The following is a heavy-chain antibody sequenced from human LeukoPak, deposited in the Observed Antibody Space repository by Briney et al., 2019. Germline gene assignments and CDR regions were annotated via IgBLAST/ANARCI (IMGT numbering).Heavy chain of an antibody. Sequence: PSETLSLTCAVYGGSFSGYYWSWIRQPPGKGLEWIGEINHSGSTNYNPSLKSRVTISVDTSKNQFSLKLSSVTAADTAVYYCARARSLRFDYWGQGTLVTVSS. V-gene: IGHV4-34*01. D-gene: IGHD3-16*01. CDR1: GGSFSGYY. CDR3: ARARSLRFDY. J-gene: IGHJ4*02. CDR2: INHSGST.